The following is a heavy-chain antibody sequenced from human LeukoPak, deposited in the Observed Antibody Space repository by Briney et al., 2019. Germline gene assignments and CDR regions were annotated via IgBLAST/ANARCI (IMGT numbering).Heavy chain of an antibody. CDR3: ARESVGGSYSDY. V-gene: IGHV3-21*01. Sequence: GGSLRLSCAASGFTFSSYSMNWVRQAPGKGLEWVSSISSSSSYIYYADSVKGRFTISRDNVKNSLYLQVSSLRDEDTAVYYCARESVGGSYSDYWGQGTLVTVSS. CDR1: GFTFSSYS. D-gene: IGHD1-26*01. CDR2: ISSSSSYI. J-gene: IGHJ4*02.